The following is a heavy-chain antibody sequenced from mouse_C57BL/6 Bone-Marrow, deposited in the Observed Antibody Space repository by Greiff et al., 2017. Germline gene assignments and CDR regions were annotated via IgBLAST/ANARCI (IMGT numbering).Heavy chain of an antibody. J-gene: IGHJ4*01. CDR2: IYPGDGDT. V-gene: IGHV1-82*01. CDR3: ARDDYDRRSYAMDY. D-gene: IGHD2-4*01. Sequence: VQLQQSGPELVKPGASVKISCKASGYAFSSSWMNWVKQRPGKGLEWIGRIYPGDGDTNYNGMFKGKATLTADKSSSTAYMQLSSLTSEDSAVYFCARDDYDRRSYAMDYWGQGTSVTVSS. CDR1: GYAFSSSW.